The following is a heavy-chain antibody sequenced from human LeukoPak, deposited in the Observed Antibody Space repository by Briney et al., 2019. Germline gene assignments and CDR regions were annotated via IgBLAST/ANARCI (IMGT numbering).Heavy chain of an antibody. CDR1: GFTSRNSW. Sequence: GGSLRLSCTASGFTSRNSWMSWVRQAPAKGLEWVANTKGDGSTTYLVESVKGRFTTSRDNAKNSVYLQLNSLRVEDTAVYYCARIGYSSSSLDYWGQGNLVTVSS. J-gene: IGHJ4*02. CDR3: ARIGYSSSSLDY. D-gene: IGHD6-13*01. V-gene: IGHV3-7*04. CDR2: TKGDGSTT.